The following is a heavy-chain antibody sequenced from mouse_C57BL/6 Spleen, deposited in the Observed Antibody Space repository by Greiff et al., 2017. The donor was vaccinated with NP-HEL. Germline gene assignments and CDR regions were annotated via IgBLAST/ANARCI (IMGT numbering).Heavy chain of an antibody. J-gene: IGHJ2*01. CDR3: ARWLRSYFDY. CDR1: GYTFTSYW. CDR2: IDPSDSYT. V-gene: IGHV1-69*01. D-gene: IGHD2-2*01. Sequence: QVQLQQPGAELVMPGASVKLSCKASGYTFTSYWMHWVKQRPGQGLEWIGEIDPSDSYTNYNQKFKGKSTLTVDKSSSTAYMQLSSLTSEDSAVYYCARWLRSYFDYWGQGTTLTVSS.